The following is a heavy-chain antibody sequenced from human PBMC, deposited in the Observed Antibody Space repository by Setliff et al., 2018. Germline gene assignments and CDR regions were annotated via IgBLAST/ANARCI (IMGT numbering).Heavy chain of an antibody. D-gene: IGHD3-3*01. Sequence: GASVKVSCQASGGTFSIYTISWVRQAPGQGLEWMGRIIPIFGTANYAQKFQGRVTITADKSTSTAYMELSSLRSEDTAVYYCAISTIFGVVSPTPDAFDIWGQVTMVTVSS. CDR2: IIPIFGTA. J-gene: IGHJ3*02. CDR3: AISTIFGVVSPTPDAFDI. CDR1: GGTFSIYT. V-gene: IGHV1-69*08.